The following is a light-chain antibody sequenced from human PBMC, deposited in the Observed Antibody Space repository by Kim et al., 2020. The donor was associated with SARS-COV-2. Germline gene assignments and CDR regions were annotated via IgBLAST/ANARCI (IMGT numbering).Light chain of an antibody. V-gene: IGLV3-21*04. Sequence: SYELTQPPSVSVAPGKTATITCVGDDIGSQSVHWYQQKPGQAPVLVIYYDRDRPSGITERFSGSKSGNAATLTITRVDAGDEADYYCQVWDSVSDEKVFGTGTKVTVL. CDR1: DIGSQS. CDR3: QVWDSVSDEKV. CDR2: YDR. J-gene: IGLJ1*01.